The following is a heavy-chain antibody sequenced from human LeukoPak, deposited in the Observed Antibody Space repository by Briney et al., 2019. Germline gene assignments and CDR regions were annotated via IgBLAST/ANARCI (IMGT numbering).Heavy chain of an antibody. V-gene: IGHV4-34*01. CDR2: INHSGST. CDR1: GGSFSGYY. Sequence: SETLSLTCAVYGGSFSGYYWSWIRQPPGKGLAWIGEINHSGSTNYNPSHKSRVTISVDTSKNQFSLKLSSVTAADTAVYYCARGLAAAGGYWGQGTLVTVSS. CDR3: ARGLAAAGGY. D-gene: IGHD6-13*01. J-gene: IGHJ4*02.